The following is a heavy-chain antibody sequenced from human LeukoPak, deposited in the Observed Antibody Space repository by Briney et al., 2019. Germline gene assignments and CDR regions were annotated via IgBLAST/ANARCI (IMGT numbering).Heavy chain of an antibody. CDR2: IREDGTEK. CDR3: ARHVGISF. V-gene: IGHV3-7*01. D-gene: IGHD7-27*01. J-gene: IGHJ4*02. CDR1: GFTFSGAW. Sequence: GGSLRLSCTASGFTFSGAWMTWVRQAPGKGLEWVANIREDGTEKNYVDSVKGRFTISRDNAKNSLFLQMSNLRDDDTAIYYCARHVGISFWGQGALVTVSS.